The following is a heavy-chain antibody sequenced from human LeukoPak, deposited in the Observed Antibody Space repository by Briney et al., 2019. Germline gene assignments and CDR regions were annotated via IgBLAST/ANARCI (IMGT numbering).Heavy chain of an antibody. Sequence: GGSLRLSCAASGFSFSSYNMNWVRQTPGKGLEWVSSITSSSTYTFYADSVKGRFTISRDNAKKSLYLEMNSLRAEDTAVYYCARDQYGLGYGSLFDYWGQGTLVTVSS. CDR3: ARDQYGLGYGSLFDY. D-gene: IGHD3-10*01. CDR2: ITSSSTYT. J-gene: IGHJ4*02. V-gene: IGHV3-21*04. CDR1: GFSFSSYN.